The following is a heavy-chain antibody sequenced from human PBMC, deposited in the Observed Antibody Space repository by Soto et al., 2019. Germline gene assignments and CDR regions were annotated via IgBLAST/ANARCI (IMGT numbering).Heavy chain of an antibody. CDR3: ARGLMATSPHLDN. V-gene: IGHV3-30-3*01. Sequence: GGSLRLSCAASGFTFNMYAMHWVRQAPGKGLEWVALILYDGSNEYYADSVKGRFTISRDNSKNTLYLQMNSLRHEDTALYYCARGLMATSPHLDNWGQGTLVTVSS. D-gene: IGHD5-12*01. J-gene: IGHJ4*02. CDR2: ILYDGSNE. CDR1: GFTFNMYA.